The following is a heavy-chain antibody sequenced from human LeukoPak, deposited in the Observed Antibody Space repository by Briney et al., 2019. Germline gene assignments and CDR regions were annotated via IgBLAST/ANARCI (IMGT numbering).Heavy chain of an antibody. V-gene: IGHV4-59*01. CDR1: GASISSYY. J-gene: IGHJ4*02. Sequence: SETLSLTCTVSGASISSYYWSRIRQPPGKGLEWIGDIYYSGSIKYNPSLKSRVTMSVDTSKNQFSLKLSSVTAADTAIYYCARENPSGYYNRPIDYWGQGTLVTVSS. D-gene: IGHD3-22*01. CDR3: ARENPSGYYNRPIDY. CDR2: IYYSGSI.